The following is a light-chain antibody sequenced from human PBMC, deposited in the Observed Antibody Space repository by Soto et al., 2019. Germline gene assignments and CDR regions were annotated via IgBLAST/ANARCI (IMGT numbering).Light chain of an antibody. V-gene: IGKV2-28*01. CDR1: QSLLHSNGNNY. CDR3: MQALQTTRP. Sequence: DIVMTQSPLSLPVTPGEPASISCRSSQSLLHSNGNNYLEWYLQKPGQSPQLLIYLGSSRASGVPDRLTGSGSGTDFTLKIRRVEAEDVGVYYCMQALQTTRPFGHGTKVDIX. CDR2: LGS. J-gene: IGKJ1*01.